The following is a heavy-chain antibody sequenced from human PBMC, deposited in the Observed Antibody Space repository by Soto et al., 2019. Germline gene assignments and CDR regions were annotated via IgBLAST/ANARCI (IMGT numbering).Heavy chain of an antibody. J-gene: IGHJ6*02. D-gene: IGHD3-9*01. CDR3: ARGCYDIVTDYYENYNYGMDV. CDR1: GFTFSTYE. V-gene: IGHV3-48*03. Sequence: HPGGSLRLSCVASGFTFSTYEMNWVRQAPGKGLEWVSYISHSGLTIYYADSVKGRFTISRDNAKNSLSLQMNSLRAEDTAVYYCARGCYDIVTDYYENYNYGMDVWGQGTTVTVSS. CDR2: ISHSGLTI.